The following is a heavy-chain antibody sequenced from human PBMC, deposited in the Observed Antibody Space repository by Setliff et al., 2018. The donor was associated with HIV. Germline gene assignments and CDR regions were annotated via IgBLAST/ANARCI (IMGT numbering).Heavy chain of an antibody. CDR3: ARDRRDDYYLTAYFDS. V-gene: IGHV4-59*11. J-gene: IGHJ4*02. CDR2: IFYTGST. CDR1: GGSISGHY. Sequence: NPSETLSLTCTVSGGSISGHYWSWIRQPPGKGLEWIAYIFYTGSTNYNPSLKSRVTISVDTSKNQFSLKLNSVTAADTAVYYCARDRRDDYYLTAYFDSLGQGTLVTVSS. D-gene: IGHD1-26*01.